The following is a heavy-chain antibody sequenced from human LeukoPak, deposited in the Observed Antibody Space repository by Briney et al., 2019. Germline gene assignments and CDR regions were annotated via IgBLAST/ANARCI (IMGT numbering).Heavy chain of an antibody. CDR2: IIPIFGTA. CDR1: GGTFSSYA. Sequence: GSSVKVSCKASGGTFSSYAISWVRQAPGQGLEWMGGIIPIFGTANYAQKFRGRVTITTDESTSTAYMELSSLRSEDTAVYYCARGIYSSSTNWFDPWGQGTLVTVSS. D-gene: IGHD6-13*01. CDR3: ARGIYSSSTNWFDP. V-gene: IGHV1-69*05. J-gene: IGHJ5*02.